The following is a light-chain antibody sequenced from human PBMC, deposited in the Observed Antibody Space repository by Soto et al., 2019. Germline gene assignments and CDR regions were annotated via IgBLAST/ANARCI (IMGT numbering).Light chain of an antibody. V-gene: IGKV1-5*01. CDR2: DAS. CDR3: QQYNSYSSR. CDR1: QSLSNW. Sequence: IPMTQAPSTLSASLGDRVTITCRASQSLSNWLAWYQQKPGKAPKLLIYDASTLESGVPSRFSGSGSGTEFTLTISSLQPDDSATYYCQQYNSYSSRFGQGTKVDI. J-gene: IGKJ1*01.